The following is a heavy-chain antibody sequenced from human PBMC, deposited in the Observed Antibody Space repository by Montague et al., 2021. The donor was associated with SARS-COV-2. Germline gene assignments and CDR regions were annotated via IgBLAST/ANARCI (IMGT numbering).Heavy chain of an antibody. D-gene: IGHD5-24*01. CDR2: IYYSGST. V-gene: IGHV4-59*01. Sequence: SETLSLTCTVSGGSISSYYWSWIRQPPGKGLEWIGYIYYSGSTNYNPSLKSRVTISVDTSKNQFSLKLSSVTAADTAVYYCARGGERCLRERPLDYWGQGTLVTVSS. J-gene: IGHJ4*02. CDR1: GGSISSYY. CDR3: ARGGERCLRERPLDY.